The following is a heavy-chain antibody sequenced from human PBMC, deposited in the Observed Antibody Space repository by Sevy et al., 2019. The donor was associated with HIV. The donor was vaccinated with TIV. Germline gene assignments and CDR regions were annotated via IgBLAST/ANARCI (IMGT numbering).Heavy chain of an antibody. V-gene: IGHV3-64D*06. D-gene: IGHD3-22*01. J-gene: IGHJ4*02. CDR2: ISSNGGST. CDR3: VKDLARVVVITTPY. Sequence: GGSLRLSCSASGFTFSKYAMHWVRQAPGKGLEYVSAISSNGGSTHYADSVKGRFTISRDNSKNTLYLQMSSLRTEDTAVYFFVKDLARVVVITTPYWGQGTLVTVSS. CDR1: GFTFSKYA.